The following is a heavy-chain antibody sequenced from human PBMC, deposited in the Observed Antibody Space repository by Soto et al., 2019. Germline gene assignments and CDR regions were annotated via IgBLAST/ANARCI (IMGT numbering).Heavy chain of an antibody. D-gene: IGHD6-13*01. CDR1: GGSFSGYY. CDR3: ARGPPYSSPDY. J-gene: IGHJ4*02. V-gene: IGHV4-34*01. CDR2: INHSGST. Sequence: QVQLQQWGAGLLKPSETLSLTCAVYGGSFSGYYWSWIGQPPGKGLEWIGEINHSGSTNYNPSLKSRVTISVDTSKNQFSLKLSSVTAADTAVYYCARGPPYSSPDYWGQGTLVTVSS.